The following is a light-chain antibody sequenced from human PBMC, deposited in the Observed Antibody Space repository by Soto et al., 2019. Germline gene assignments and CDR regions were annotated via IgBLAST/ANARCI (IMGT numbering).Light chain of an antibody. J-gene: IGKJ4*01. CDR1: QSVYST. Sequence: EIVMTQSPATLSVSPGERATLSCRASQSVYSTLAWYQQKPGQAPRLLIYGASTRATGIPARFSGTGSATEFTLTISSLQSEDSAFYYCQQYIKWPLTFGGGTKVENK. CDR2: GAS. V-gene: IGKV3-15*01. CDR3: QQYIKWPLT.